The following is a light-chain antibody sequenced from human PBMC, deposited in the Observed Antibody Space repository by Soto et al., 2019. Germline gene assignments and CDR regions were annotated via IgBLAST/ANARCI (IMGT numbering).Light chain of an antibody. CDR3: QQYSSSPTYT. CDR1: QSVSSTY. V-gene: IGKV3-20*01. Sequence: EIVLTQSPGTLSLSPGERATLSCRASQSVSSTYLAWYQQKPGQAPRLLIYGASSRATGIPDRFSGRGSGTDFTLTISRLKHEDFAVYYCQQYSSSPTYTFGQGTKLEIK. CDR2: GAS. J-gene: IGKJ2*01.